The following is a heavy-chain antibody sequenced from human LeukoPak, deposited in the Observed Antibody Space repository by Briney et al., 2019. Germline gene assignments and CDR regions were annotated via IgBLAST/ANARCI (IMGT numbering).Heavy chain of an antibody. CDR3: ARRWNYGRNYYIDV. J-gene: IGHJ6*03. CDR1: GGSFSHYY. V-gene: IGHV4-34*01. CDR2: INDSGTI. Sequence: SETLSLTCAVYGGSFSHYYWSWIRQSPGMGLEWIGEINDSGTINYNSSLMSRVTISLDKSKNQFSLRLSSATAADTAVYYCARRWNYGRNYYIDVWGKGATVSVSS. D-gene: IGHD1-7*01.